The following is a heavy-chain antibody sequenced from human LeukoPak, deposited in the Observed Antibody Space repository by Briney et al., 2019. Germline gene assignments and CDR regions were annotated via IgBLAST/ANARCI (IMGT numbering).Heavy chain of an antibody. Sequence: GGSLRLSCAASGFTFSSYAMHWVRQAPGKGLEWVSSISSSSSYIYYADSVKGRFTISRDNAKNSLYLQMNSLRAEDTAVYYCARGAKSVLLSSWGQGTLVTVSS. CDR2: ISSSSSYI. CDR1: GFTFSSYA. CDR3: ARGAKSVLLSS. D-gene: IGHD3-10*01. J-gene: IGHJ5*02. V-gene: IGHV3-21*01.